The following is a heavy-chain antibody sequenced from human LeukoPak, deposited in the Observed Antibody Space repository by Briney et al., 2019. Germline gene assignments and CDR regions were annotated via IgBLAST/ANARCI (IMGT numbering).Heavy chain of an antibody. CDR3: RKSLTYYENLDAFDM. Sequence: ASVKVSCKTSGYSFTDDYIHWVRQAPGQGLEWMGWINCKSGATNYAQKFQGRVTMTKDRPIRTAYMDLSSLRSDDTAVYCTRKSLTYYENLDAFDMWGQGTRVTVS. CDR1: GYSFTDDY. J-gene: IGHJ3*02. CDR2: INCKSGAT. V-gene: IGHV1-2*02. D-gene: IGHD3-16*01.